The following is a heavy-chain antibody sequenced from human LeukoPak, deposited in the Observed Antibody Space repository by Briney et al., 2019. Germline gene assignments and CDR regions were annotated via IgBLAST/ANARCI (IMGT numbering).Heavy chain of an antibody. J-gene: IGHJ4*02. CDR3: AKGRNDNYGDYGY. CDR1: GFTVSSNY. D-gene: IGHD4-17*01. V-gene: IGHV3-23*01. CDR2: ISGSGGGT. Sequence: GGSLRLSCAASGFTVSSNYMSWVRQAPGKGLEWVSAISGSGGGTYYADSVKGRFSISRDNSKNTLYLQMNSLRAEDTAVYYCAKGRNDNYGDYGYWGQGTLVTVSS.